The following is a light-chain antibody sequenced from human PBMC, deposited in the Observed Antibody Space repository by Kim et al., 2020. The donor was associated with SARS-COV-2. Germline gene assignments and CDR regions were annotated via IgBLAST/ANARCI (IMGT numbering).Light chain of an antibody. CDR3: QSHDSTLIGYYV. J-gene: IGLJ1*01. CDR1: SPNIGAGYD. CDR2: GST. V-gene: IGLV1-40*01. Sequence: QSVLTQPPSVSGAPGRRVTISCTGTSPNIGAGYDVHWYQQLPGTAPRLLIYGSTNRPSGVPERFSASKSGTSASLAITGLQTEDEADYYCQSHDSTLIGYYVFGTGTKVTVL.